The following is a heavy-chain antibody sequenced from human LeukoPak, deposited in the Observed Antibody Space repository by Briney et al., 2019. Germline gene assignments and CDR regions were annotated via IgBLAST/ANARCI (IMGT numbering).Heavy chain of an antibody. CDR2: IGSSSSYI. J-gene: IGHJ3*02. V-gene: IGHV3-21*01. CDR1: GFTFSSYS. D-gene: IGHD6-13*01. CDR3: ARERGPNGYSSSWYDAFDI. Sequence: GGSLRLSCAASGFTFSSYSMNWVRQAPGKGLEWVSSIGSSSSYIYYADSVKGRFTISRDNAKNSLYLQMNSLRAEDTAVYYCARERGPNGYSSSWYDAFDIWGQGTMVTVSS.